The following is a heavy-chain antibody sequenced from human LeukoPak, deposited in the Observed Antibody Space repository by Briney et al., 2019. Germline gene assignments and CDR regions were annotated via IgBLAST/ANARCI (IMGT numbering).Heavy chain of an antibody. V-gene: IGHV1-46*01. CDR1: GYTFTSYY. J-gene: IGHJ3*02. Sequence: GASVKVSCKASGYTFTSYYMHWVRQAPGQGLEWMGIINPSGGSTSYAQKFQGRVTMTTDTSTSTAYMELRSLRSDDTAVYYCARDTQRYSSGWYLDAFDIWGQGTMVTVSS. CDR3: ARDTQRYSSGWYLDAFDI. CDR2: INPSGGST. D-gene: IGHD6-19*01.